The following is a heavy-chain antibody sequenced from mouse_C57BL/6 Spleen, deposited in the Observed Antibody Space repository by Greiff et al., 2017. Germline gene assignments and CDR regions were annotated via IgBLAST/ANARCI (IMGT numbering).Heavy chain of an antibody. CDR3: ARGLRRRGYFDY. D-gene: IGHD2-4*01. Sequence: QVQLQQPGAELVKPGASVKLSCKASGYTFTSYWMQWVKQRPGQGLEWIGEIDPSDSYTNYNQKFKGKATLTVDTSSSTAYMQLSSLTSEDSAVYYCARGLRRRGYFDYWGQGTTLTVSS. CDR2: IDPSDSYT. CDR1: GYTFTSYW. V-gene: IGHV1-50*01. J-gene: IGHJ2*01.